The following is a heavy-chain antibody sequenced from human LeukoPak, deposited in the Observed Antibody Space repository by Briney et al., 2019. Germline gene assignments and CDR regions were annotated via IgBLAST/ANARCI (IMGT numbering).Heavy chain of an antibody. Sequence: PGGSLRLSCAASGFTFSSCSMNWVRQAPGKGLEWVSAISSSGGSTYYADSVKGRFTISRDNSKNTLYLQMNSLRAEDTAVYYCAKQLERRFDPWGQGTLVTVS. V-gene: IGHV3-23*01. CDR2: ISSSGGST. CDR1: GFTFSSCS. CDR3: AKQLERRFDP. D-gene: IGHD1-1*01. J-gene: IGHJ5*02.